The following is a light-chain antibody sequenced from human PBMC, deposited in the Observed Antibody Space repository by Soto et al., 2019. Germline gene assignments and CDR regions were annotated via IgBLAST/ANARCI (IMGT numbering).Light chain of an antibody. CDR1: SSDVGGYNF. CDR2: EVS. J-gene: IGLJ2*01. CDR3: SSYAGSNTVV. V-gene: IGLV2-14*01. Sequence: SVLTQPASVSGSPGQSITISCTGTSSDVGGYNFVSWYQQHPGKAPKLIIYEVSNRPSGVSNRFSGSKSGNTASLTISGLQAEDEADYYCSSYAGSNTVVFGGGTKVTVL.